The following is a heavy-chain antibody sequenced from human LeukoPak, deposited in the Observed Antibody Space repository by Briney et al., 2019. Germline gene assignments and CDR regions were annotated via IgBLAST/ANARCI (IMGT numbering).Heavy chain of an antibody. CDR1: GGSISSSSYY. CDR3: ARRGDVVLWFGDPSCWFDP. D-gene: IGHD3-10*01. V-gene: IGHV4-39*01. J-gene: IGHJ5*02. CDR2: IYYSGST. Sequence: SETLYLTCTVSGGSISSSSYYWGWIRQPPGKGLEWIGSIYYSGSTYYNPSLKSRVTISVDTSKNQFSLKLSSVTAADTAVYYCARRGDVVLWFGDPSCWFDPWGQGTLVTVSS.